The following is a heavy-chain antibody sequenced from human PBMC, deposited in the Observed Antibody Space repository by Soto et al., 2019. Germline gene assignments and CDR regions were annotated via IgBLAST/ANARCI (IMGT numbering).Heavy chain of an antibody. J-gene: IGHJ6*02. V-gene: IGHV3-21*02. CDR2: IGGRGSYI. D-gene: IGHD6-6*01. Sequence: EVLLVESGGGLVKPGGSLTLSCAASGFTFSTYGKNWVRQAPGKGLEWVSSIGGRGSYIYYADSMKGRFTISRDNTKNSLYLQMNSLRVEDTAVSYCARCPPGVAGRPENYFYGMDVWGQGTTVTVSS. CDR1: GFTFSTYG. CDR3: ARCPPGVAGRPENYFYGMDV.